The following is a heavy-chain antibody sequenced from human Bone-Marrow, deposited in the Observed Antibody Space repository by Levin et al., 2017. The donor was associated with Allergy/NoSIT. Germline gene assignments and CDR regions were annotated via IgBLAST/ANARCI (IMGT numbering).Heavy chain of an antibody. CDR2: INPNSGGT. V-gene: IGHV1-2*02. D-gene: IGHD2-15*01. J-gene: IGHJ4*02. CDR3: ARVVVWLQPLFDY. Sequence: ASVKVSCKASGYTFTGYYMHWVRQAPGQGLEWMGWINPNSGGTNYAQKFQGRVTMTRDTSISTAYMELSRLRSDDTAVYYCARVVVWLQPLFDYWGQGTLVTVSS. CDR1: GYTFTGYY.